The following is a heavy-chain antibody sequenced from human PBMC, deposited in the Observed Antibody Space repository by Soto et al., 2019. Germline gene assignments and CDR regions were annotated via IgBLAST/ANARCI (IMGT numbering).Heavy chain of an antibody. CDR2: ISSTTNYI. CDR3: ARESEDLTSNFDY. Sequence: GSLRLSCSASGATFTRYSIDWVRQAPGKGLEWVSSISSTTNYIYYGDSMRGRFTISRDNAKNSLYLEMNSLRAEDTAVYYCARESEDLTSNFDYWGQGTLVTVPS. J-gene: IGHJ4*02. V-gene: IGHV3-21*06. CDR1: GATFTRYS.